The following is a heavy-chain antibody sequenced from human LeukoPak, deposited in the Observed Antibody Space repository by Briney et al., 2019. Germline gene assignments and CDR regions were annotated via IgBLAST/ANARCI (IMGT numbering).Heavy chain of an antibody. CDR1: GFTFSSYS. J-gene: IGHJ4*02. V-gene: IGHV3-23*01. CDR3: VKDTPMVQGVNY. CDR2: ITGSSTHK. D-gene: IGHD3-10*01. Sequence: GGSLRLSCAASGFTFSSYSMSWVRQAPGKGLEWVSGITGSSTHKFYVDSVKGRFTIFRDNSKNTLYLQMSGLRDEDTAVYYCVKDTPMVQGVNYWGQGTLVTVSS.